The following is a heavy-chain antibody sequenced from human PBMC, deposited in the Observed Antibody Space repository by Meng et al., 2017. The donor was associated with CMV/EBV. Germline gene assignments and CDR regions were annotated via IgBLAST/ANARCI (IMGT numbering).Heavy chain of an antibody. CDR3: ARGLTIFGVLKPPASFR. CDR1: FTCCCLW. D-gene: IGHD3-3*01. J-gene: IGHJ4*02. CDR2: IKEHATPT. V-gene: IGHV3-7*01. Sequence: FTCCCLWISCVRQTPAPALALVAIIKEHATPTDYMDSVRGRFSISRDTALDSLFLQMRSLSAEDTAVYHCARGLTIFGVLKPPASFRWGRGTLVTVSS.